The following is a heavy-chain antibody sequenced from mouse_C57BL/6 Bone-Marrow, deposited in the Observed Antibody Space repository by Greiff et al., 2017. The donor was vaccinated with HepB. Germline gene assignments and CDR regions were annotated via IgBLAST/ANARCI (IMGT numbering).Heavy chain of an antibody. CDR1: GFTFSDYG. V-gene: IGHV5-17*01. Sequence: EVKLVESGGGLVKPGGSLKLSCAASGFTFSDYGMHWVRQAPEKGLEWVAYISSGSSTIYYADTVKGRFTISRDNAKNTLFLQMTSLRSEDTAMYYCAGWLLRYFDVWGTGTTVTVSS. CDR3: AGWLLRYFDV. J-gene: IGHJ1*03. CDR2: ISSGSSTI. D-gene: IGHD2-3*01.